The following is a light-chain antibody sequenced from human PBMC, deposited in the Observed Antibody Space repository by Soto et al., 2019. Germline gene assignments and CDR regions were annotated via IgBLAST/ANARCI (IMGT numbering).Light chain of an antibody. V-gene: IGKV1-27*01. CDR3: QNYNSAPTWT. CDR1: QGISNY. J-gene: IGKJ1*01. CDR2: AAS. Sequence: DIQMTQSPSSLSASVGDRVTITCRASQGISNYLAWYQQKPGKVPKLLIYAASTLQSGVPSRFSGSGSATDFTLTISSLQPEEVATYYCQNYNSAPTWTFGQGTKVEIK.